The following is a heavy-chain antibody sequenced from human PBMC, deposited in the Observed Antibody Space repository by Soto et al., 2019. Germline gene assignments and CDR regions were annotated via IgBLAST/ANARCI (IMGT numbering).Heavy chain of an antibody. CDR2: IRSKAYGGTT. CDR3: TRDTTGTTGFDY. J-gene: IGHJ4*02. D-gene: IGHD1-1*01. CDR1: GFTFSSNW. V-gene: IGHV3-49*04. Sequence: GSLRLSCVGSGFTFSSNWMTWVRRAPGKGLEWVGFIRSKAYGGTTEYAASVKGRFTISRDDSKSIAYLQMNSLKTEDTAVYYCTRDTTGTTGFDYWGQGTLVTVSS.